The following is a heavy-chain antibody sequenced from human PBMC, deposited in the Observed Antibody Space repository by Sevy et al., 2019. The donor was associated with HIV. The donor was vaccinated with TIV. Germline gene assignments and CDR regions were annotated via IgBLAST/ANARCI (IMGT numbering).Heavy chain of an antibody. CDR2: ISSSGSTL. V-gene: IGHV3-11*01. CDR1: GFTFSDYY. J-gene: IGHJ5*02. D-gene: IGHD2-2*01. CDR3: ARVPSDCSSTSCHDWFDP. Sequence: GGSLRLSCAASGFTFSDYYMSWIRQAPGKGLEWVSYISSSGSTLYYADSVKGRFTISRDNAKNSLYLQMNSLRAEDTAVYYCARVPSDCSSTSCHDWFDPWGQGTLVTVSS.